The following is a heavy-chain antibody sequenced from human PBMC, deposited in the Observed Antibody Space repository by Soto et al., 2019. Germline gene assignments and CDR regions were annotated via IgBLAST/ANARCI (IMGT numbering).Heavy chain of an antibody. J-gene: IGHJ6*03. Sequence: QYQLVQSGVEVKKPGASVKVSCKASGYSFTNYGITWVRQAPGQGFEWMGWISAYNGNTNYAQKFRGRVTMTTDASTSTAYLELRSLRSDDTAVYYCARDRGVAPPVAGNTHYYYYMDVWDKGTTVTVSS. V-gene: IGHV1-18*01. CDR3: ARDRGVAPPVAGNTHYYYYMDV. CDR2: ISAYNGNT. D-gene: IGHD6-19*01. CDR1: GYSFTNYG.